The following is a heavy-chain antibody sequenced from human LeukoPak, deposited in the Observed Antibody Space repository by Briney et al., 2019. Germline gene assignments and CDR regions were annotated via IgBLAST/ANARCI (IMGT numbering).Heavy chain of an antibody. D-gene: IGHD2-21*01. Sequence: PSETLSLTCNVSGGSFGNYYWDWIRQSPGKGLEWIGYIYSSGITNYNPSLKTRVTISVGPSKNQFSLTLNSVNASDTAVYFCARQGYRDFGGWFDPWGQGIPIIVSS. J-gene: IGHJ5*02. CDR1: GGSFGNYY. V-gene: IGHV4-59*08. CDR3: ARQGYRDFGGWFDP. CDR2: IYSSGIT.